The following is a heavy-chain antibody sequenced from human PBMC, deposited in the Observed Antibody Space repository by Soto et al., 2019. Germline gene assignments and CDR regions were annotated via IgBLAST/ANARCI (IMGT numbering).Heavy chain of an antibody. J-gene: IGHJ3*02. D-gene: IGHD2-15*01. V-gene: IGHV3-23*01. CDR3: AKDLVVVAATPFGAFDI. Sequence: GGSLRLSCAASDSTFSSFAMSWVRQAPGKGLEWVSGHSGGGDSTDYADSVKGRFTISRDNSKNTLYLQMNSLRAEDTAVYYCAKDLVVVAATPFGAFDIWGQGTMVTVSS. CDR2: HSGGGDST. CDR1: DSTFSSFA.